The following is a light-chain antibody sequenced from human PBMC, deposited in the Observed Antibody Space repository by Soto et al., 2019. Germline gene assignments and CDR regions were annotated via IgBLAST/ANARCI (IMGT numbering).Light chain of an antibody. J-gene: IGKJ1*01. Sequence: DLQMTQSPSTLSASVGDRVTITCRASQSISSWLAWYQQKPGKAPKLLIYDASSVESGVPSRFSGSGSGTEFTITISSLQPDYFATYYCQQYNSYSPWTFGQGTKVEIK. CDR2: DAS. CDR1: QSISSW. CDR3: QQYNSYSPWT. V-gene: IGKV1-5*01.